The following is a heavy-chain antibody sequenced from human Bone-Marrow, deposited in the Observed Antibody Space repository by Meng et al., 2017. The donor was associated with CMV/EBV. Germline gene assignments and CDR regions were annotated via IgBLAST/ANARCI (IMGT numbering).Heavy chain of an antibody. D-gene: IGHD4-23*01. Sequence: SETLSLTCTVSGGSISSYYWSWIRQPPGKGLEWIGYIYYSGSTNYNPSLKSRVTISVDTSKNQFSLKLSSVTAADTAVYYCARDGADSIYGGNEEPDAFDIWGQGTMVTVPS. J-gene: IGHJ3*02. V-gene: IGHV4-59*01. CDR2: IYYSGST. CDR1: GGSISSYY. CDR3: ARDGADSIYGGNEEPDAFDI.